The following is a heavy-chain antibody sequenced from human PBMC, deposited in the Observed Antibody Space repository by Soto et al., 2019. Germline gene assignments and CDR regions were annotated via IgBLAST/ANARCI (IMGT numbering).Heavy chain of an antibody. CDR2: IYWDDDK. V-gene: IGHV2-5*02. CDR1: GFSLSTSGVG. Sequence: QITLKESGPPLVKPTQTLTLTCTFSGFSLSTSGVGVGWIRQPPGKALEWLALIYWDDDKRYSPSLKSRLTITKDTSKNQVVLTMTNMDPVDTATYYCARSYSSSWYVEFPYYYYYGMDVWGQGTTVTVSS. J-gene: IGHJ6*02. D-gene: IGHD6-13*01. CDR3: ARSYSSSWYVEFPYYYYYGMDV.